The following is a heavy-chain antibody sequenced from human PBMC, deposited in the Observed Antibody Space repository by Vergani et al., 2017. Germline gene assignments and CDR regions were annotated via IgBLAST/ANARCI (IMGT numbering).Heavy chain of an antibody. V-gene: IGHV3-23*01. J-gene: IGHJ3*02. CDR2: ISGSGGST. Sequence: EVQLLESGGGLVQPGGSLRLSCAASGFTFSSYAMSWVRQAPGKGLEWVSAISGSGGSTYYAYSVKGRFTISRDNSKNTLYLQMNSLRAEDTAVYYCAKPSGLEYSRTDAFDIWGQGTMVTVSS. D-gene: IGHD6-6*01. CDR3: AKPSGLEYSRTDAFDI. CDR1: GFTFSSYA.